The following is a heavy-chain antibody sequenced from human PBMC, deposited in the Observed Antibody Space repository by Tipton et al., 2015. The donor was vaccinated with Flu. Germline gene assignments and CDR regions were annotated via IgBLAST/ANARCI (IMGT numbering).Heavy chain of an antibody. CDR2: ISYDGSNK. CDR3: AKDSTLSSSWYWDYYFYGMDV. CDR1: GFTFSSYG. J-gene: IGHJ6*02. D-gene: IGHD6-13*01. Sequence: SLRLSCAASGFTFSSYGMHWVRQAPGKGLEWVAVISYDGSNKYYADSVKGRFTISRDNSKNTLYRQMNSLRAEDTAVYYCAKDSTLSSSWYWDYYFYGMDVWGQGTMVTVSS. V-gene: IGHV3-30*18.